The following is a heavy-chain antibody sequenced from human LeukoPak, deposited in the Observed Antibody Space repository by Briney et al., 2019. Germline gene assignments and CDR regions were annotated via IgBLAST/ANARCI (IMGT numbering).Heavy chain of an antibody. Sequence: ASVKVSCKASGYTFTGYYMHWVRQAPRQGLEWMGRINPNSGGTNYAQKFQGRVTMTRDTSISTAYMELSRLRSDDTAVYYCARDHGYSSGWYNYWGQGTLVTISS. CDR2: INPNSGGT. CDR1: GYTFTGYY. J-gene: IGHJ4*02. D-gene: IGHD6-19*01. V-gene: IGHV1-2*06. CDR3: ARDHGYSSGWYNY.